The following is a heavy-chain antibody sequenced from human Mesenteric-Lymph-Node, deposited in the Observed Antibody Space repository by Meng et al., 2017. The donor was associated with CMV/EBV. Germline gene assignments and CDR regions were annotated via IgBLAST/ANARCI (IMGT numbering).Heavy chain of an antibody. CDR3: ARGNEVRGVLDY. V-gene: IGHV4-34*01. Sequence: LTCAVYGVSFSGYYWSWIRQPPGKGLEWIGEINHSGSTNYNPSLKSRVTISVDTSKNQFSLKLSSVTAADTAVYYCARGNEVRGVLDYWGQGTLVTVSS. J-gene: IGHJ4*02. CDR1: GVSFSGYY. D-gene: IGHD3-10*01. CDR2: INHSGST.